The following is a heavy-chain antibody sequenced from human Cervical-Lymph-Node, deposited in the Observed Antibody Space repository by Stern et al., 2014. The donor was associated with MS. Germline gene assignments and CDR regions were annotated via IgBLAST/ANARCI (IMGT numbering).Heavy chain of an antibody. CDR2: IIPILSIT. Sequence: VQLVESGSEVKKPGSSVRVSCKASGGTFSSSGISWVRQAPGQGLEWMGRIIPILSITNYAKNVQGRVTITADKSTSTAYMELSSLRSEDTAVYYCATLGVTTGDFDPWGQGTLVTVSS. D-gene: IGHD4-17*01. CDR1: GGTFSSSG. V-gene: IGHV1-69*09. J-gene: IGHJ5*02. CDR3: ATLGVTTGDFDP.